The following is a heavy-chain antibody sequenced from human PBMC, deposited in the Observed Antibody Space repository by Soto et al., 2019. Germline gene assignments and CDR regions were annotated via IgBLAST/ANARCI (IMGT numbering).Heavy chain of an antibody. Sequence: GESLKISCQGSGYSFSAYWIAWVRQMPGKGVEWMGSIYFGDSNNRYSPPFQGQVTISADKSISTAYLQWNSLKASDTAIYYCATWRSSSWFDYWGRGTLVTVSS. V-gene: IGHV5-51*01. CDR2: IYFGDSNN. J-gene: IGHJ4*02. CDR1: GYSFSAYW. D-gene: IGHD6-13*01. CDR3: ATWRSSSWFDY.